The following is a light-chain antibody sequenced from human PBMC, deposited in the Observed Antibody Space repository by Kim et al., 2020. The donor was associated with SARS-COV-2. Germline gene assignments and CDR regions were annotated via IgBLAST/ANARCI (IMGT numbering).Light chain of an antibody. V-gene: IGLV1-44*01. CDR1: SCDIGSNT. Sequence: QSVLTQPPSASGTPGQRVTISCSGSSCDIGSNTVNWYQQLPATAPKLLIYSNNQRPSGVPDRFSGSKSGTSASLAISGLQSEDEADYYCAAWDDSLNGVVFGGGTQLTVL. CDR3: AAWDDSLNGVV. CDR2: SNN. J-gene: IGLJ2*01.